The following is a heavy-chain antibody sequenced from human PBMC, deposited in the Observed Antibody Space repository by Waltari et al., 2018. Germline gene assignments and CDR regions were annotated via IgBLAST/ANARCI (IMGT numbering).Heavy chain of an antibody. CDR1: GYTFTGYY. Sequence: QVQLVQSGAEVKKPGASVKVSCKASGYTFTGYYMHWVRQAPGQGLEGRGGINLNSGGTNYAQKFQGRVTMTRDTSISTAYMELSRLRSDDTAVYYCARAIRIAVAGNWFDPWGQGTLVTVSS. J-gene: IGHJ5*02. V-gene: IGHV1-2*02. D-gene: IGHD6-19*01. CDR2: INLNSGGT. CDR3: ARAIRIAVAGNWFDP.